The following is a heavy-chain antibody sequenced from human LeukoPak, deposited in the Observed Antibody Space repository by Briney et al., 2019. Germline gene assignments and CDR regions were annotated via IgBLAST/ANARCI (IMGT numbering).Heavy chain of an antibody. CDR3: ASGPYYYYGMDV. V-gene: IGHV1-69*06. CDR2: IIPIFATA. J-gene: IGHJ6*04. Sequence: QAXXXGLXWMGGIIPIFATATYAQKFQGRATITADKSTSTAYMELSSLRSEDTAVYYCASGPYYYYGMDVWGKGTTVTVSS.